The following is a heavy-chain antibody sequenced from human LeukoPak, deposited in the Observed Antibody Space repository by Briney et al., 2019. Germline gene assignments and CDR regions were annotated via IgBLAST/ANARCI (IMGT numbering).Heavy chain of an antibody. J-gene: IGHJ2*01. D-gene: IGHD6-19*01. CDR3: ARRQQWLLFFDL. CDR1: GASIRNTSFY. CDR2: IYYSGST. Sequence: SETLSLTCAVSGASIRNTSFYWGWIRQPPGKGLEWIGSIYYSGSTYYNPSLKSRVTISVDTSKNQFSLKLSSVTAADTAVYYCARRQQWLLFFDLWGRGTLVTVSS. V-gene: IGHV4-39*01.